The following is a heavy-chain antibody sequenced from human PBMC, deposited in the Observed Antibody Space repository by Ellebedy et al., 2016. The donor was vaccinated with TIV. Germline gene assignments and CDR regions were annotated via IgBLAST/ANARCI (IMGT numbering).Heavy chain of an antibody. CDR3: ARGGASSKYFDY. CDR2: IYYSGTT. V-gene: IGHV4-59*01. Sequence: MPSETLSLTCTVSGGSISSYFWSWIRQPPGKGLEWIGFIYYSGTTNYNPSLKSRVPISVDTSKNQFSLKLSSVTDADTAVYYCARGGASSKYFDYWGQGTLVTVSS. CDR1: GGSISSYF. J-gene: IGHJ4*02.